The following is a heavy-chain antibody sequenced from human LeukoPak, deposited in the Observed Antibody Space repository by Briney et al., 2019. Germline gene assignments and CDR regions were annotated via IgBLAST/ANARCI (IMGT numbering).Heavy chain of an antibody. CDR3: ARDNSVGGIAWWFDP. CDR1: GGTFSSYA. J-gene: IGHJ5*02. D-gene: IGHD3-10*01. CDR2: INPTGSRT. V-gene: IGHV1-46*01. Sequence: ASVKVSCKASGGTFSSYAISWVRQAPGQGLEWVGLINPTGSRTLYAQKFQGRVTMTRNMSTSTDYMELSSLRSEETAIYYGARDNSVGGIAWWFDPWGQGTLVTVSS.